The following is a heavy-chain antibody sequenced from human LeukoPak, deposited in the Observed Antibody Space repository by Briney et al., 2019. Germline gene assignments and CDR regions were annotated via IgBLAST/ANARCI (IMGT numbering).Heavy chain of an antibody. V-gene: IGHV3-23*01. J-gene: IGHJ4*02. CDR3: AKERDYGPADY. CDR2: LSGSGGST. Sequence: PGGSLRLSCAASGFIFNKHAMSWVRQAPGKGLEWVSGLSGSGGSTDYADSVKGRFTVSRDNSKNTLFLQMSSLRAEDTAIYYCAKERDYGPADYWGQGTLVTVSS. D-gene: IGHD4/OR15-4a*01. CDR1: GFIFNKHA.